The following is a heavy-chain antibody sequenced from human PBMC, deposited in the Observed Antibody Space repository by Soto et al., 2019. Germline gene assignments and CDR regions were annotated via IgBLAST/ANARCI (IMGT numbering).Heavy chain of an antibody. CDR2: IIPIFGTA. Sequence: GASVKVSCKASGGTFSTYAISWVRQAPGQGLECMGGIIPIFGTANYTQSFQGRVTITADESSSTAYMELSSLRSEDTPVYYCARAVRSGYCSGGSCPTPYCYYGMDGWGQGXTVTVSS. J-gene: IGHJ6*02. D-gene: IGHD2-15*01. CDR1: GGTFSTYA. CDR3: ARAVRSGYCSGGSCPTPYCYYGMDG. V-gene: IGHV1-69*13.